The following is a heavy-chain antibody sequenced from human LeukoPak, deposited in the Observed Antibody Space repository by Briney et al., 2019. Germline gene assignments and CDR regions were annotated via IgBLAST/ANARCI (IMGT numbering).Heavy chain of an antibody. CDR3: AREEAAGKIDY. Sequence: SETLSLTCTVSGGSISSHYWNWIRQPPGKGLEWIGSIYYSGSTYYNPSLKSRVTISVDTSKNQFSLKLSSVTAADTAVYYCAREEAAGKIDYWGQGTLVTVSS. J-gene: IGHJ4*02. V-gene: IGHV4-59*11. CDR2: IYYSGST. D-gene: IGHD6-13*01. CDR1: GGSISSHY.